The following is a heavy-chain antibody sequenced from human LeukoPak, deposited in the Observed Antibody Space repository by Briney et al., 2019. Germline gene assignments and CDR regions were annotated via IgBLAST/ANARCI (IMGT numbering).Heavy chain of an antibody. V-gene: IGHV3-15*01. CDR3: TTDPLRAVIVKDS. D-gene: IGHD3-16*02. J-gene: IGHJ4*02. Sequence: PGGSHTLSCVSSGFTFSKAWMNWVRQAPGSGLEWVGRIKGRPDNETTDYAAPVKGRFSISRDNSKNTLYLQLNSLKTDDTAVYYCTTDPLRAVIVKDSWGQGTLVSVSS. CDR2: IKGRPDNETT. CDR1: GFTFSKAW.